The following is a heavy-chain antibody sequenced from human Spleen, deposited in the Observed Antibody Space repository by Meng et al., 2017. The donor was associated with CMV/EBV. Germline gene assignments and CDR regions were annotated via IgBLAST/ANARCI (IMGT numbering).Heavy chain of an antibody. J-gene: IGHJ3*02. CDR1: GYTFTGYD. D-gene: IGHD2-2*01. V-gene: IGHV1-8*01. CDR2: MLPDSGDT. Sequence: ASVKVSCKASGYTFTGYDINWVRQATGQGFEWMGWMLPDSGDTGYAQKFQGRVTMTSNTSINTAYMELSSLTSEDTAVYYCARDGGGTSSRAFDIWGQGTMVTVSS. CDR3: ARDGGGTSSRAFDI.